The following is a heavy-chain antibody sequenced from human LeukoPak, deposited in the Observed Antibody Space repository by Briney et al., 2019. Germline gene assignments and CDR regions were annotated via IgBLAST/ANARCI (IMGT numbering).Heavy chain of an antibody. V-gene: IGHV4-59*01. D-gene: IGHD6-13*01. Sequence: SETLSLTCTVSGGSISSYYWSWIRQPPGKGLEWIGYIYYSGSTNYNPSLKSRVSISVDTSKNQFSLKLSSVTAADTAVYYCARGHSSSWYGDAFDIWGQGTMVTVSS. J-gene: IGHJ3*02. CDR1: GGSISSYY. CDR2: IYYSGST. CDR3: ARGHSSSWYGDAFDI.